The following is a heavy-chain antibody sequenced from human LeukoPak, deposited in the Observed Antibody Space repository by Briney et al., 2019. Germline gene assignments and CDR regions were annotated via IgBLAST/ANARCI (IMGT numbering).Heavy chain of an antibody. J-gene: IGHJ2*01. Sequence: GGSLRLSCAASGFSVSSNYMSWVRQAPGKGLEWVSIIYSGGCTYYADSMKGRFTISRDDSNNTLYLQMNSLRAEDTAVYYCARVPYSGTYYNWYFDLWGRGTLVTVSS. D-gene: IGHD1-26*01. V-gene: IGHV3-53*01. CDR3: ARVPYSGTYYNWYFDL. CDR1: GFSVSSNY. CDR2: IYSGGCT.